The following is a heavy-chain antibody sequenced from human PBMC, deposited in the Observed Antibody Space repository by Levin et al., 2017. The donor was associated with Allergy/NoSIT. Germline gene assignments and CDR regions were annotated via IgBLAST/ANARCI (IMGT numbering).Heavy chain of an antibody. CDR3: VKVYCSGGRCYTYDY. CDR1: GFTFSSYA. J-gene: IGHJ4*02. D-gene: IGHD2-15*01. Sequence: ASVKVSCSASGFTFSSYAMHWVRQAPGKGLEYVAAISSNGGSTYYADSVKGRFTISRDNSKNTLYLQMSSLRAEDTAVYYCVKVYCSGGRCYTYDYWGQGTLVTVSS. CDR2: ISSNGGST. V-gene: IGHV3-64D*06.